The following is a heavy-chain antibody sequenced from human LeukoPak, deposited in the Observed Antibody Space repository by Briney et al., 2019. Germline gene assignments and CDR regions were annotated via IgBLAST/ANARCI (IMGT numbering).Heavy chain of an antibody. V-gene: IGHV1-8*01. D-gene: IGHD2-2*02. J-gene: IGHJ6*02. CDR3: VAGYCSSTSCYSDGMDV. Sequence: ASVKVSCTASGYTFTSYDINWVRQAPGQGLEWRGWVNPNSGNTDYAQKFQGRVTMIRSTYINTAYRELSSLRYEETVEYYGVAGYCSSTSCYSDGMDVWGQGTTVTVSS. CDR1: GYTFTSYD. CDR2: VNPNSGNT.